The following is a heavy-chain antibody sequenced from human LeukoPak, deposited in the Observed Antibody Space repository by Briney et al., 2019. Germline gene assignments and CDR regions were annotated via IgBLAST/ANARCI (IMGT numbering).Heavy chain of an antibody. V-gene: IGHV1-69*13. Sequence: ASVKVSCKASGGTFSSYAISWVRQAPGQGLEWMGGITPIFGTANYAQKFQGRVTITADESTSTAYMELSSLRSEDTAVYYCARDSRAGSGSRPHDWGQGTLVTVSS. D-gene: IGHD3-10*01. CDR3: ARDSRAGSGSRPHD. CDR1: GGTFSSYA. CDR2: ITPIFGTA. J-gene: IGHJ4*02.